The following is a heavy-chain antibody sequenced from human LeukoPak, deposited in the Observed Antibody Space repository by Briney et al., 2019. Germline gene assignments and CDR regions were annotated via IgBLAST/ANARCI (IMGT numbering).Heavy chain of an antibody. CDR1: GFTFSSYA. V-gene: IGHV3-23*01. CDR2: ISGSGGST. Sequence: GGSLRLSCAASGFTFSSYAMSWVRQAPGKGLEWVSAISGSGGSTYYADSVKGRFTISRDNSKNTLYLQMNSLRVEDTAVYYCAKVQPFYYYDSSGYYYFDYWGQGTLVTVSS. CDR3: AKVQPFYYYDSSGYYYFDY. D-gene: IGHD3-22*01. J-gene: IGHJ4*02.